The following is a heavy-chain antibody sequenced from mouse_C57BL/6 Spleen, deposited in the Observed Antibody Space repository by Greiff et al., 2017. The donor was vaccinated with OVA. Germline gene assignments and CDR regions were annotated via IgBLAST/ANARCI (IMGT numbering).Heavy chain of an antibody. CDR3: ARSLGDGYYNAMDY. D-gene: IGHD2-3*01. Sequence: QVQLQQSGAELMKPGASVKLSCKATGYTFTGYWIEWVKQRPGHGLEWIGEILPGSGSTNYNEKFKGKATFTADTSSNTAYRQLSSLTTEESAIYYCARSLGDGYYNAMDYWGQGTSVTVSS. CDR2: ILPGSGST. J-gene: IGHJ4*01. V-gene: IGHV1-9*01. CDR1: GYTFTGYW.